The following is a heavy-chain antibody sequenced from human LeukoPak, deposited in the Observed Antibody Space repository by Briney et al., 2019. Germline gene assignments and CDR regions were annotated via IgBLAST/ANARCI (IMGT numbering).Heavy chain of an antibody. Sequence: GGSLRLSCAASGFTFNRNVMSWVRQAPGKGLEWVSAVIDDGSSTYYADPVKGRFSISRDNSKNTVFLQMNSLRAEDTAIYYCAKPRDSGWWMFDYWGQGTLVTVSS. V-gene: IGHV3-23*01. CDR2: VIDDGSST. D-gene: IGHD6-19*01. CDR3: AKPRDSGWWMFDY. CDR1: GFTFNRNV. J-gene: IGHJ4*02.